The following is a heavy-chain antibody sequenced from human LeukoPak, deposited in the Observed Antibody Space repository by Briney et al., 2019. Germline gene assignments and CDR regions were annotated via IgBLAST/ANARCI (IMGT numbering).Heavy chain of an antibody. V-gene: IGHV4-59*08. CDR3: ARHWVSSESPYSFDI. D-gene: IGHD1-26*01. CDR1: TGSISSYY. CDR2: IYYSGSA. Sequence: SETLSLTCTVSTGSISSYYWSWIRQPPGKTLEWIGYIYYSGSANYNPSLKSRVTISVDTSKNQFSLKLTSVTAADTAVYYCARHWVSSESPYSFDIWGQGTMVTVS. J-gene: IGHJ3*02.